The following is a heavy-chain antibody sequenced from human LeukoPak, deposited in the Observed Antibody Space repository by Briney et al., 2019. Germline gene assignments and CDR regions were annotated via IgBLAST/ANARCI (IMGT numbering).Heavy chain of an antibody. CDR3: ARAVAGPAGEYYFDY. CDR2: ISSSSNYI. Sequence: GGSLRLSCAASGYTFSSYEMNWVRQAPGKGLEWVSSISSSSNYIYYADSLKVRFTISRDNAANSLFLQMNSLRAEDTALYYCARAVAGPAGEYYFDYWGQGTLVTVSS. CDR1: GYTFSSYE. J-gene: IGHJ4*02. V-gene: IGHV3-21*01. D-gene: IGHD6-19*01.